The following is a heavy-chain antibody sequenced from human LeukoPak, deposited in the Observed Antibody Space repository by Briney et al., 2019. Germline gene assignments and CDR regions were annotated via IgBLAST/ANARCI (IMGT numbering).Heavy chain of an antibody. Sequence: PSETLSLTCTVSGGSISSYYWSWIRQPPGKGLEWIGYIYYSGSTNYNPSLKSRVTISVDTSKNQFSLKLSSVTAADTAVYYCARVITMIVVVPIDAFDIWGQGTMVTVSS. CDR2: IYYSGST. V-gene: IGHV4-59*08. D-gene: IGHD3-22*01. CDR3: ARVITMIVVVPIDAFDI. J-gene: IGHJ3*02. CDR1: GGSISSYY.